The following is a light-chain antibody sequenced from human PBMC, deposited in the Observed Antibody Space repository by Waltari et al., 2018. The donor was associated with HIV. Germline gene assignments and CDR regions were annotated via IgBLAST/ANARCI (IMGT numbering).Light chain of an antibody. J-gene: IGLJ2*01. CDR1: NSDVGGYNF. V-gene: IGLV2-14*01. Sequence: QSALTQPASVSGSTGQSITISCTGTNSDVGGYNFVSWYQHHPGKAPQLLIFEVTKRPSGISRRVSGSKSGNTAAMTISGLQAEDEADYYCSSYTSTTTILFGGGTKVTVL. CDR2: EVT. CDR3: SSYTSTTTIL.